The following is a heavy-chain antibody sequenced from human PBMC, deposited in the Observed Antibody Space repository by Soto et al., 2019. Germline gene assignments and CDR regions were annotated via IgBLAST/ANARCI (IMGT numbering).Heavy chain of an antibody. Sequence: QVQLQESGPGLVKPSQTLSLTCTVSGASISSGDYYWTWIRQPPEKGLEWIGYIYYSGTTYYNPSLKSRVSISLDTSKNRFSLQLTSVTAADTGVYYCALRFGTAWGQGTTVTVS. J-gene: IGHJ6*02. CDR1: GASISSGDYY. CDR3: ALRFGTA. D-gene: IGHD5-12*01. CDR2: IYYSGTT. V-gene: IGHV4-30-4*01.